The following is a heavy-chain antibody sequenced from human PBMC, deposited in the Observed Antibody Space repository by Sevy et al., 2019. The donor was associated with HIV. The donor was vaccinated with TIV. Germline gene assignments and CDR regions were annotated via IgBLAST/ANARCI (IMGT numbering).Heavy chain of an antibody. Sequence: GGSLRLSCAASGFSFTSHYINWVRQAPGKGLEWVAVISYDGSNKYYADSVKGRFTISRDNSKNTLYLQMNSLRAEDTAVYYCARDGTELELGHVDYWGQGTLVTVSS. CDR3: ARDGTELELGHVDY. V-gene: IGHV3-30-3*01. D-gene: IGHD1-7*01. J-gene: IGHJ4*02. CDR2: ISYDGSNK. CDR1: GFSFTSHY.